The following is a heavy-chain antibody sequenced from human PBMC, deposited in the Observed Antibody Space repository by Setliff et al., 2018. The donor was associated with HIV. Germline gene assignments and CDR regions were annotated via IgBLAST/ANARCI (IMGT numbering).Heavy chain of an antibody. CDR3: ARGGLRVRGAIDSFDY. CDR2: IHSGGTT. J-gene: IGHJ4*02. Sequence: SETLSLTCSVSGGSISSSTYYWGWIRQPPGKGLEWIGRIHSGGTTNSNPSLKSRVTVSVDTSRNQFSLKLNSVTAADTAVYYCARGGLRVRGAIDSFDYGGQGTLVTVSS. D-gene: IGHD3-10*01. V-gene: IGHV4-39*07. CDR1: GGSISSSTYY.